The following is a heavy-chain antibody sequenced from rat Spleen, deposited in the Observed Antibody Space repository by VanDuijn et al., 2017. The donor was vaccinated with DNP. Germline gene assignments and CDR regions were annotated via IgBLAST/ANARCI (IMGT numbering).Heavy chain of an antibody. J-gene: IGHJ2*01. CDR3: ARYTTGVDY. CDR1: GHSFTSNY. Sequence: EVQLQESGPGLVKPSQSTSLTCSLTGHSFTSNYWGWIRKFPGNKMEWIGHISYSGNTTYSPSLKSRISITRDTSKNQFFLQLNSVTTEDTATYYCARYTTGVDYWGQGVMVTVSS. CDR2: ISYSGNT. D-gene: IGHD1-11*01. V-gene: IGHV3-1*01.